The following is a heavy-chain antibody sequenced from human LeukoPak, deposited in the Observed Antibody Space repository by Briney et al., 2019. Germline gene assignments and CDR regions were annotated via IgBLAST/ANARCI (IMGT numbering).Heavy chain of an antibody. CDR3: ARDARSMTSSFDY. CDR1: GFTFSSYA. V-gene: IGHV3-21*01. CDR2: ISSSSKYI. Sequence: GGSLRLSCAASGFTFSSYAMSWVRQAPGKGLEWVSSISSSSKYIYYADSVTGRFTISRDNAKNALYLQMNSLTVEDTAVYYCARDARSMTSSFDYWGQGILVTVSS. J-gene: IGHJ4*02.